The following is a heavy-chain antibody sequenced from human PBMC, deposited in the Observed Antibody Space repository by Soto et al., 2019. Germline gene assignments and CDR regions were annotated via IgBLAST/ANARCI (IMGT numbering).Heavy chain of an antibody. CDR1: GYTFTSYA. J-gene: IGHJ6*02. D-gene: IGHD3-10*02. CDR3: ARDPLSSFAMDV. Sequence: GASVKVSCKASGYTFTSYAMHWVRQAPGQRLEWMGWINAGNGNTKYSQKFQGRVTITRDTSASTAYMELTSPESDDTAVYYCARDPLSSFAMDVWGQGTTVTVSS. CDR2: INAGNGNT. V-gene: IGHV1-3*01.